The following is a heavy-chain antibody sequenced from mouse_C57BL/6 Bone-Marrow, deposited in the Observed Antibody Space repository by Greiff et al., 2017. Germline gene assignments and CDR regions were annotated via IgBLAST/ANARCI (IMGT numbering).Heavy chain of an antibody. Sequence: EVQLQQSGAELVRPGASVKLSCTASGFNIKDDYMHWVKQRPEQGLEWIGWIDPENGDTEYASKFQGKATITADTSSNTAYLQLSSLTSEDTAGDYCETRVYYYGSSPAWFAYWGQGTLVTVSA. D-gene: IGHD1-1*01. CDR3: ETRVYYYGSSPAWFAY. V-gene: IGHV14-4*01. CDR2: IDPENGDT. CDR1: GFNIKDDY. J-gene: IGHJ3*01.